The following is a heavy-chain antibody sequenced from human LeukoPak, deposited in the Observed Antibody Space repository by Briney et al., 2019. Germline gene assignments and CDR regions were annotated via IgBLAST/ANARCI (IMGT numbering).Heavy chain of an antibody. CDR3: ARRAGAYPPPYDY. CDR1: GSTVSSNS. V-gene: IGHV3-53*01. D-gene: IGHD3-16*01. J-gene: IGHJ4*02. CDR2: IYSDNT. Sequence: GGSLRLSCTVSGSTVSSNSMSWVRQAPGKGLEWVSFIYSDNTHYSDSVKGRFTISRDNSKNTLYLQMNSLRAEDTAVYYCARRAGAYPPPYDYWGQETLVTVSS.